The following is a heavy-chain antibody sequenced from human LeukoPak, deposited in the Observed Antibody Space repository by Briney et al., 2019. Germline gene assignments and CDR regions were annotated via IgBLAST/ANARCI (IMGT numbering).Heavy chain of an antibody. CDR1: GYTFTGYY. CDR3: ARGGGRGLAGYYMDV. V-gene: IGHV1-8*03. J-gene: IGHJ6*03. CDR2: MNPNSGNT. D-gene: IGHD3-3*02. Sequence: ASVKVSCKASGYTFTGYYMHWVRQAPGQGLEWMGWMNPNSGNTGYAQKFQGRVTITRNTSISTAYMELSSLRSEDTAVYYCARGGGRGLAGYYMDVWGKGTTVTVSS.